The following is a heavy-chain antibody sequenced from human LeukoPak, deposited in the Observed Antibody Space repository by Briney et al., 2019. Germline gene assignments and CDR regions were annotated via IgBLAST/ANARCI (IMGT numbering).Heavy chain of an antibody. CDR3: AREGDSSSVGWFDP. Sequence: SETLSLTCTVSGYSISSGYYWGWIRQPPGKGLEWIGSIYHSGKTYYNPSLKSPVTISVDTSKNQFSLKLSSVTAADTAVYYCAREGDSSSVGWFDPCGQGTMVTVSS. V-gene: IGHV4-38-2*02. CDR2: IYHSGKT. J-gene: IGHJ5*02. CDR1: GYSISSGYY. D-gene: IGHD6-13*01.